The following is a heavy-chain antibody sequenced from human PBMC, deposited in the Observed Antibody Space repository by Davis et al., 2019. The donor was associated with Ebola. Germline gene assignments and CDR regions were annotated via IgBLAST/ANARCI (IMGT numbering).Heavy chain of an antibody. Sequence: SETLSLTCTVSGGSISSGDYYWSWIRQPPGKGLEWIGYIYYSGSTYYNPSPKSRVTISVDTSKNQFSLKLSSVTAADAAVYYCAKVNLSGWLYFDYWGQGTLVTVSS. V-gene: IGHV4-30-4*08. CDR2: IYYSGST. D-gene: IGHD5-12*01. J-gene: IGHJ4*02. CDR1: GGSISSGDYY. CDR3: AKVNLSGWLYFDY.